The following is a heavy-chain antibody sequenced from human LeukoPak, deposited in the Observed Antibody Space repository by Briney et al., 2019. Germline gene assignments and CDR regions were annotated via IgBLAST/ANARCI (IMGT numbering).Heavy chain of an antibody. CDR1: GGSFSGYY. V-gene: IGHV3-23*01. D-gene: IGHD3-16*02. CDR3: AKQRLGSYRIFDAFDI. Sequence: ETLSLTCAVYGGSFSGYYWSWIRQPPGKGLEWVSAVSDRGISTYYADSVKGRFTISRDNSKNTLYLQMNSLRAEDTAVYYCAKQRLGSYRIFDAFDIWGQGTMVTVSS. J-gene: IGHJ3*02. CDR2: VSDRGIST.